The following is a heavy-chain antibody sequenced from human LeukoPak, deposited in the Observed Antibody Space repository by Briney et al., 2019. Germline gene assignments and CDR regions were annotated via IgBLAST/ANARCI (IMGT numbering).Heavy chain of an antibody. Sequence: GGSLRLSCAASGFTFSSYAMRWVRQAPGKGLEWVAVISYDGSNKYYADSVKGRFTISRDNSKNTLYLQMNSLRAEDTAVYYCARAMVRGVVRNWFDPWGQGTLVTVSS. CDR2: ISYDGSNK. V-gene: IGHV3-30-3*01. CDR3: ARAMVRGVVRNWFDP. CDR1: GFTFSSYA. D-gene: IGHD3-10*01. J-gene: IGHJ5*02.